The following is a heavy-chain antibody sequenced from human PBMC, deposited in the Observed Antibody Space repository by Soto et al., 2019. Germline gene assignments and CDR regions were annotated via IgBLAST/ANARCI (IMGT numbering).Heavy chain of an antibody. Sequence: GGSLRLSCAASGFTFSSYAMSWVRQAPGKGLEWVSAISGSGGSTYYADSVKGRFTISRDNSKNTLYLQMNGLRAEDTAVYYCAKAGGAYCSSTSCPSDVWGQGTTVTVSS. CDR1: GFTFSSYA. CDR3: AKAGGAYCSSTSCPSDV. CDR2: ISGSGGST. D-gene: IGHD2-2*01. J-gene: IGHJ6*02. V-gene: IGHV3-23*01.